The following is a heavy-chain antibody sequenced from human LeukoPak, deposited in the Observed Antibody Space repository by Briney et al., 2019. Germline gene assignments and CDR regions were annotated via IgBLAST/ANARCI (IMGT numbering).Heavy chain of an antibody. CDR1: GFTLSSYG. CDR2: ISGSGGST. V-gene: IGHV3-23*01. Sequence: GGSLRLSRAASGFTLSSYGMSWVRQAPGKGLEWVSAISGSGGSTYYADSVKGRFTISRDNPKNTLYLQMNSLRAEDTAVYYCAKVRGGSYPYYFDYWGQGTLVTVSS. CDR3: AKVRGGSYPYYFDY. D-gene: IGHD1-26*01. J-gene: IGHJ4*02.